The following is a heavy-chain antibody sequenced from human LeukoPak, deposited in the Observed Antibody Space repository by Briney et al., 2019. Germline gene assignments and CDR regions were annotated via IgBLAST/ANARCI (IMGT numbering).Heavy chain of an antibody. D-gene: IGHD3-3*01. Sequence: PGRSLRLSCAASRFTFSTYGMHWVRQAPGKGLEWVAVISYDGSYTSYADSVKGRFTISRDNSKYTLYLQMNSLRVEDTAVYYCARDPSDFWSGYLSSNFDYWGQGTLVTVSS. CDR1: RFTFSTYG. V-gene: IGHV3-30*03. J-gene: IGHJ4*02. CDR3: ARDPSDFWSGYLSSNFDY. CDR2: ISYDGSYT.